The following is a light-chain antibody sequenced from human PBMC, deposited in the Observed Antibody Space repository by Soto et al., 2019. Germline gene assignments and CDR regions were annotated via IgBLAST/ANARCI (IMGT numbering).Light chain of an antibody. CDR3: QQSYSTPYT. CDR2: ATS. CDR1: QTTSSY. J-gene: IGKJ2*01. Sequence: DIQMTQSPSSLSASVGDRVTITCRASQTTSSYLHWYQQKPGKDPRLLIYATSNLHGGVPSRFSGSGSGTDFSLTISSLQPDDFATYYCQQSYSTPYTFGQGTNLDI. V-gene: IGKV1-39*01.